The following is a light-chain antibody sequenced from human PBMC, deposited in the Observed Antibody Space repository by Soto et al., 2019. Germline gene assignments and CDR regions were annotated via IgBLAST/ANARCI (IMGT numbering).Light chain of an antibody. Sequence: QSALTQPASVSGSPGQSITISCTGTSSDVGRYNLVSWYQQHPGKAPKLMIYEDSKRPSGVSNRFSGSKSGNTASLTISGLQTEDEADYYCCSFVGSSTVVFGGGTKVTVL. V-gene: IGLV2-23*01. CDR1: SSDVGRYNL. CDR2: EDS. J-gene: IGLJ2*01. CDR3: CSFVGSSTVV.